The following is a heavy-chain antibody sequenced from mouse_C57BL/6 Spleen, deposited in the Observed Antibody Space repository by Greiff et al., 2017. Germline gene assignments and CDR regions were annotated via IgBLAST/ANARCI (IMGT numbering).Heavy chain of an antibody. CDR1: GFSLSTFGMG. J-gene: IGHJ1*03. V-gene: IGHV8-8*01. CDR3: ARIPIYYGNDVGYFDV. Sequence: VTLKVSGPGISQPSQTLSLTCSFSGFSLSTFGMGVGWIRQPSGKGLEWLAHIWWDDDKYYNPALKSRLTISQATSKNQVFLKIANVDTADTATYYCARIPIYYGNDVGYFDVWGTGTTGTVS. CDR2: IWWDDDK. D-gene: IGHD2-2*01.